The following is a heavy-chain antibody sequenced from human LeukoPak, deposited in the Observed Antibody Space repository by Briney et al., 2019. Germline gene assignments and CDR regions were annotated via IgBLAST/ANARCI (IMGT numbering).Heavy chain of an antibody. J-gene: IGHJ2*01. D-gene: IGHD6-19*01. V-gene: IGHV3-9*01. CDR1: GFTFDDYA. Sequence: GGSLRLSCAASGFTFDDYAMHWVRQAPGKGLEWVSGISWNSGSIGYADSVKGRFTISRDNAKNSLYLQMNSLRAEDTALYYCAKAYSSGWAPFDLWGRGTLVTVSS. CDR2: ISWNSGSI. CDR3: AKAYSSGWAPFDL.